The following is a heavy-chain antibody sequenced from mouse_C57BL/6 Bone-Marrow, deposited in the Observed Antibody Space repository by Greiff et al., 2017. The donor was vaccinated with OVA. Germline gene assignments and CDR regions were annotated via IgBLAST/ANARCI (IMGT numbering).Heavy chain of an antibody. D-gene: IGHD2-1*01. Sequence: EVQLQQSGGGLVQPGASLKLSCESNEYEFPSHDMSWVRKTPEKRLELVAAINSDGGSTYYPDTMERRFIISRDNTKNTLYLQMSSLRSEDTALYYCGEHGNYSFAYWGQGTLVTVSA. CDR3: GEHGNYSFAY. V-gene: IGHV5-2*01. J-gene: IGHJ3*01. CDR2: INSDGGST. CDR1: EYEFPSHD.